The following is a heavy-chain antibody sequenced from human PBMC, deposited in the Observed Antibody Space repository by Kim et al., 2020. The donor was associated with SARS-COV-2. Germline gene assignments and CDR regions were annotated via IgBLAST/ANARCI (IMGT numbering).Heavy chain of an antibody. J-gene: IGHJ4*02. D-gene: IGHD5-12*01. CDR3: ARGGRVQYGGSGY. V-gene: IGHV3-11*05. Sequence: NYADSARGLFTISRDTAKNSLYQQMSTLRAEDTAVYDCARGGRVQYGGSGYWGQGTLVTVSS.